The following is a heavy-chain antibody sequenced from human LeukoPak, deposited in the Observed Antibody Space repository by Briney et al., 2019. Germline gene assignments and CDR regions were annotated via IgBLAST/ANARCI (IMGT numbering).Heavy chain of an antibody. D-gene: IGHD3-16*01. CDR1: GGSISSGGYY. Sequence: SETLSLTCTVSGGSISSGGYYWSWIRQHPGKGLEWIGYIYYSGSTYYNSSLKSRVTISVDTSKNQFSLKLSSVTAADTAVYYCAREIADDLRFDPWGQGTLVTVSS. CDR2: IYYSGST. J-gene: IGHJ5*02. CDR3: AREIADDLRFDP. V-gene: IGHV4-31*03.